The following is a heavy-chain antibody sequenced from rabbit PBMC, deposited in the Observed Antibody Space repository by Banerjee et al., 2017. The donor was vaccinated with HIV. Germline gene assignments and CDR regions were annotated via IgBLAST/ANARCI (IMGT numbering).Heavy chain of an antibody. CDR1: GFSFSNKYV. V-gene: IGHV1S40*01. CDR3: ARGGSYGSPL. D-gene: IGHD5-1*01. J-gene: IGHJ4*01. CDR2: INTSSGNT. Sequence: QSLQESGGGLFQPGGSLTLTCTASGFSFSNKYVMCWVRQAPGKGLEWIGCINTSSGNTVYASWAKGRFTISKTSSTTVTLQMTSLTAADTATYFCARGGSYGSPLWGPGTLVTV.